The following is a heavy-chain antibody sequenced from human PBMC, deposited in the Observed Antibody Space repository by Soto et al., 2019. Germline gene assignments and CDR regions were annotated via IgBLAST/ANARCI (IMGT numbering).Heavy chain of an antibody. J-gene: IGHJ4*02. D-gene: IGHD5-12*01. CDR3: ARAPGGYALGY. V-gene: IGHV3-33*01. Sequence: GGSLRLSCAASGFTFSSYGMHWVRQAPGKGLEWVAVIWYDGSNKYYADSVKGRFTISRDNSKNTLYLQMNSLRAEDTAVYYCARAPGGYALGYWGQGTLVTVSS. CDR2: IWYDGSNK. CDR1: GFTFSSYG.